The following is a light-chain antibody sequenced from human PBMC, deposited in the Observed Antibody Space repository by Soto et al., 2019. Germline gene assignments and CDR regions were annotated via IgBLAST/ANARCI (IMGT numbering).Light chain of an antibody. CDR1: QSVSSY. J-gene: IGKJ5*01. V-gene: IGKV3-15*01. CDR2: DAS. Sequence: EIGMKQSPATLSVSTGDRATISCRASQSVSSYLAWYQQKPGQAPRLLIYDASTRATVIPARFSGSGSGTEFTLTISSLQSEDFAVYYCQQYNDWPPITFGQGTRLEI. CDR3: QQYNDWPPIT.